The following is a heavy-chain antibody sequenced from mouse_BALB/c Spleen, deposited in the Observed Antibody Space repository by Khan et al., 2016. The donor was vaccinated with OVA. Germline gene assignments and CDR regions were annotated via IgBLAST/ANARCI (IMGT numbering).Heavy chain of an antibody. Sequence: VQLKQSGPGLVKPSQSLSLTCTVTGYSITSDYAWDWIRQFPGNKLEWMGYISYSGSTSYNPSLKSRISITRDTSKNHFFLQLNSVTTEDTATYYCARTNYYGYALDYWGQGTSVTVSS. CDR1: GYSITSDYA. V-gene: IGHV3-2*02. CDR3: ARTNYYGYALDY. J-gene: IGHJ4*01. D-gene: IGHD1-1*01. CDR2: ISYSGST.